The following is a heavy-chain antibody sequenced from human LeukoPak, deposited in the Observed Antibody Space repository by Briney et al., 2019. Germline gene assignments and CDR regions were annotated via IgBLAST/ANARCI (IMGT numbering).Heavy chain of an antibody. J-gene: IGHJ6*04. CDR3: AKTGMLRRVGYLDV. CDR1: GFIFSDYG. Sequence: PGRSLRLSCVAPGFIFSDYGIQWVRQAPGKGLEWVAVIAYDGNNTYYGDSVRGRFTISRDNSKKMVYLEMNSLRVEDTAVYYCAKTGMLRRVGYLDVWGKGTAVIVSS. D-gene: IGHD1-1*01. CDR2: IAYDGNNT. V-gene: IGHV3-30*18.